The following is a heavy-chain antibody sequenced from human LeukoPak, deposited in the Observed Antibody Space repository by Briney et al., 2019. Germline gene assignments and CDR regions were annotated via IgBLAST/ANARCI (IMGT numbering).Heavy chain of an antibody. J-gene: IGHJ4*02. V-gene: IGHV4-31*03. CDR3: AREAADYYGSGSYPDY. CDR1: GGSISGGGYY. Sequence: SETLSLTCTVSGGSISGGGYYWSWIRQHPGKGLEWIGYIYYSGSTYYNPSLKSRVTISVDTSKNQFSLKLSSVTAADTAVYYCAREAADYYGSGSYPDYWGQGTLVTVSS. CDR2: IYYSGST. D-gene: IGHD3-10*01.